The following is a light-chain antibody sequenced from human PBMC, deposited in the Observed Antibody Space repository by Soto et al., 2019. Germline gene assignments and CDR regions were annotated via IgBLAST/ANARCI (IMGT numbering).Light chain of an antibody. J-gene: IGKJ2*01. Sequence: DIQMTQSPSTLSGSVGDRVTITCRASQTISSWLAWYQQKPGKAPKLLIYKASTLKSGVPSRFSGSGSGTEFTLTISSLQPDDFATYYCQQRNSYPSTFGQGTKVDIK. V-gene: IGKV1-5*03. CDR2: KAS. CDR3: QQRNSYPST. CDR1: QTISSW.